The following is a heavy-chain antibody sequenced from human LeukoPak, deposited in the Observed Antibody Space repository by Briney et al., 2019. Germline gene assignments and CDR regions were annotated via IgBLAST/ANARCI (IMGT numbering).Heavy chain of an antibody. J-gene: IGHJ4*02. D-gene: IGHD3-10*01. CDR3: ARLGSGEDDGGWVDY. Sequence: ASVKVSCKASGYTFTRYYIHWVRQAAGQGLEWMGIISPSGGSTSNAQKFQGRVTMTGDTSTSTVYMELSSLRSEDTAVDYCARLGSGEDDGGWVDYWGQGTLVTVSS. V-gene: IGHV1-46*01. CDR2: ISPSGGST. CDR1: GYTFTRYY.